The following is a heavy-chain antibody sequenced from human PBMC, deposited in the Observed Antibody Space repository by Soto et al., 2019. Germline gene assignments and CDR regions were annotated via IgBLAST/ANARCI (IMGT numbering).Heavy chain of an antibody. CDR2: IIPILGIA. Sequence: GVSVKVSCKASGGTFSSYTISWVRQAPGQGLEWMGRIIPILGIANYAQKFQGRVTITADKSTSTAYMELSSLRSEDTAVYYCARVVHSGYYYDSSGYYEDAFDIWGQGTMVTVSS. CDR1: GGTFSSYT. CDR3: ARVVHSGYYYDSSGYYEDAFDI. V-gene: IGHV1-69*02. J-gene: IGHJ3*02. D-gene: IGHD3-22*01.